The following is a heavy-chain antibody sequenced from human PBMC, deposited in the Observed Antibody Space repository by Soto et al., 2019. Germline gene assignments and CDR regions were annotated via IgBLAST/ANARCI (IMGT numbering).Heavy chain of an antibody. CDR2: IDKDGTRR. J-gene: IGHJ4*02. CDR3: VRDSCGVPYDK. Sequence: PGGTLRLSCAASGFAFGDNWMHWVRKGPGKGLEWVSHIDKDGTRRTYADSVRGRFSISRDYVQNVFSLQTTSPTADDTAVYYCVRDSCGVPYDKWGQGILITFYS. V-gene: IGHV3-74*01. CDR1: GFAFGDNW. D-gene: IGHD6-25*01.